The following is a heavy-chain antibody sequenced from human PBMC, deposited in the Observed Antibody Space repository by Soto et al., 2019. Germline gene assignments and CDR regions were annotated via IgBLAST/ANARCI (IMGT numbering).Heavy chain of an antibody. D-gene: IGHD6-13*01. CDR3: ARDSSSWYQDFQH. Sequence: EVQLLESGGGLVQPGGSLRLSCAASGFTFSSYAMSWVRQAPGKGLEWVSAISGSGGSTYYADSVKGRFTISRDNSKNTLYLQMNSMRAEDTAVYYCARDSSSWYQDFQHWGQGTLVTVSS. CDR2: ISGSGGST. V-gene: IGHV3-23*01. CDR1: GFTFSSYA. J-gene: IGHJ1*01.